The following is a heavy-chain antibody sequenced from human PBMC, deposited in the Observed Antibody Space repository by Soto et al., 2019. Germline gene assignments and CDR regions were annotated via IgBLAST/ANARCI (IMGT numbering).Heavy chain of an antibody. CDR3: ARDWASGYGGNVGFDY. CDR1: GGTFSSYA. J-gene: IGHJ4*02. V-gene: IGHV1-69*13. CDR2: IIPIFGTA. D-gene: IGHD2-15*01. Sequence: ASVKVSCKASGGTFSSYAISWVRQAPGQGLEWMGGIIPIFGTANYAQKFQGRVTITADESTSTAYMELSSLRSEDTAVYYCARDWASGYGGNVGFDYWGQGTLVTVSS.